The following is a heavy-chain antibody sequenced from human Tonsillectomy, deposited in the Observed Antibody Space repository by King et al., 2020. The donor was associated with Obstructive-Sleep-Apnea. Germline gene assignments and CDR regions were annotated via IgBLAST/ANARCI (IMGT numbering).Heavy chain of an antibody. CDR3: ARDYKIVVVTSSNDAFDI. CDR2: ISAYNDNT. Sequence: QLVQSGAEVKKPGASVKVSCKASGYTFTSFGINWVRQAPGQGLEWMGWISAYNDNTNYAQKFQGRVTMTTDTSTSTAYMDLRSLRSDDTAVYYCARDYKIVVVTSSNDAFDIWGQGTMVTVSS. D-gene: IGHD3-22*01. V-gene: IGHV1-18*01. J-gene: IGHJ3*02. CDR1: GYTFTSFG.